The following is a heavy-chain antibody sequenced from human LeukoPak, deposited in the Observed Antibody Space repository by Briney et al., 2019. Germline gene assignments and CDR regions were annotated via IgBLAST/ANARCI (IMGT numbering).Heavy chain of an antibody. CDR2: ISGSGGST. Sequence: AGGSLRLSCAASGFTFSSYAMSWVRQAPGKGLEWVSAISGSGGSTYYADSGKGRFTISRDNSKNTLYLQMNSLRAEDTAVYYCAKGVEMATTKAAFDYWGQGTLVTVSS. CDR1: GFTFSSYA. D-gene: IGHD5-24*01. CDR3: AKGVEMATTKAAFDY. J-gene: IGHJ4*02. V-gene: IGHV3-23*01.